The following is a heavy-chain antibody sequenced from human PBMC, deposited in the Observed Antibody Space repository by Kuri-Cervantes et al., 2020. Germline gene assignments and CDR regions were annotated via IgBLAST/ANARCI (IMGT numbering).Heavy chain of an antibody. V-gene: IGHV2-5*02. CDR2: IYWDDDK. CDR1: GFSLSTSGVG. Sequence: SGPTLAKPTQTLTLTCTFSGFSLSTSGVGVGWIRQPPGKALEWLALIYWDDDKRYSPSLKSRLTITKDTSKNQVVLAMTNMDPVDTATYFCAHKGVVTAFDIWGLGTMVTVSS. D-gene: IGHD3-3*01. CDR3: AHKGVVTAFDI. J-gene: IGHJ3*02.